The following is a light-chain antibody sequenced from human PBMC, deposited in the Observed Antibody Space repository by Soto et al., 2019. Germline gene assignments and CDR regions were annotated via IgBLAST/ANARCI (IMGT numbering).Light chain of an antibody. CDR1: QSVSSN. CDR3: QQYNNLPRT. Sequence: EIVMTQSPATLSVSPGETATLSCRASQSVSSNLAWYQQKPGQAPRLLIYGASTRATGIPARFSGSGSGTECTLTISRLQSEDVAFYYCQQYNNLPRTFGQGTKVEI. J-gene: IGKJ1*01. V-gene: IGKV3-15*01. CDR2: GAS.